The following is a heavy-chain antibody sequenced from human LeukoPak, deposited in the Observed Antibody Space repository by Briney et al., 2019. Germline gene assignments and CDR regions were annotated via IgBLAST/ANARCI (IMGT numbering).Heavy chain of an antibody. D-gene: IGHD6-13*01. J-gene: IGHJ4*02. CDR1: GGSISSYY. V-gene: IGHV4-59*08. CDR2: IYYSGST. Sequence: SETLSLTCTVSGGSISSYYWSWIRQPPGKGLEWIGYIYYSGSTNYNPSLKSRVTISVDTSKNQFSLKLSSVTAADTAVYYCARSNRAAGKADYWGQGTLVTVSS. CDR3: ARSNRAAGKADY.